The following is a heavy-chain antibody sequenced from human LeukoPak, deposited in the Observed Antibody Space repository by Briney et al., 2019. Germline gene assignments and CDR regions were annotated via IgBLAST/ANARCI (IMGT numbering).Heavy chain of an antibody. V-gene: IGHV3-23*01. J-gene: IGHJ4*02. CDR2: ISGSGGST. CDR1: GFTFNNYA. Sequence: PGGSLRLSCAASGFTFNNYAMSWVRQAPGKGLEWVSAISGSGGSTYYADSVKGRFTISRDNSKNTLYLQMNSLRAEDTAVYYCARKGYYDSSGYYYFHYWGQGTLVTVSS. D-gene: IGHD3-22*01. CDR3: ARKGYYDSSGYYYFHY.